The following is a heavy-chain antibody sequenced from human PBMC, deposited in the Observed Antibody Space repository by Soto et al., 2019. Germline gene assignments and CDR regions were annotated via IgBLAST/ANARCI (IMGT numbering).Heavy chain of an antibody. CDR2: IIPIFGTA. CDR1: GGTFSSYA. CDR3: ASSYPGIAVAGTRLNWFVP. Sequence: QVQLVQSGAEVKKPGSSVKVSCKASGGTFSSYAISWVRQAPGQGLEWMGGIIPIFGTANYAQKFQGRVTITADESTSTAYMELSSLRSEDTAVYYCASSYPGIAVAGTRLNWFVPWGQGTLVTVSS. J-gene: IGHJ5*02. D-gene: IGHD6-19*01. V-gene: IGHV1-69*01.